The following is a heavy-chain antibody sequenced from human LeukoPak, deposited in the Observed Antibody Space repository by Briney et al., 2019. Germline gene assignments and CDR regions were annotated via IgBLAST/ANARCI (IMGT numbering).Heavy chain of an antibody. Sequence: GGSLRLSCAASGFTFDDYAMHWVRQAPGKGLEWASGISWNSGSIGYADSVKGRFTISRDNSKNTLYLQMNSLRAEDTAVYYCAKGPYSSGWYYFDYWGQGTLVTVSS. CDR2: ISWNSGSI. D-gene: IGHD6-19*01. J-gene: IGHJ4*02. CDR1: GFTFDDYA. V-gene: IGHV3-9*01. CDR3: AKGPYSSGWYYFDY.